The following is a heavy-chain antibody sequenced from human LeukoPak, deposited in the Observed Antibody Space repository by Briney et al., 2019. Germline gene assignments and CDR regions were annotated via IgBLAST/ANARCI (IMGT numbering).Heavy chain of an antibody. Sequence: GGSLRLSCAASAFTFSDYSMNWVRQAPGKGLEWISYIDTSSSTMYYADSVMGRFTISRDNAKESLYLQMNSLRDEDTAVYYCAREDDSWGPNNLDLWGQGTMVTVSS. CDR2: IDTSSSTM. V-gene: IGHV3-48*02. CDR1: AFTFSDYS. D-gene: IGHD7-27*01. J-gene: IGHJ3*01. CDR3: AREDDSWGPNNLDL.